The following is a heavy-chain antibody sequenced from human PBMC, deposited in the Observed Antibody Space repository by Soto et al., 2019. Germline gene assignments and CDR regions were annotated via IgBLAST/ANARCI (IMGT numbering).Heavy chain of an antibody. V-gene: IGHV3-64*01. CDR2: ISSNGGST. Sequence: GGSLRLSCAASGFTFSSYAMHWVRQAPGKGLEYVSAISSNGGSTYYANSVKGRFTISRDNSKNTLYLQMGSLRAEDMAVYYCARGIVVVPAAMSVLMAVWGKGTTFTVSS. CDR1: GFTFSSYA. CDR3: ARGIVVVPAAMSVLMAV. J-gene: IGHJ6*04. D-gene: IGHD2-2*01.